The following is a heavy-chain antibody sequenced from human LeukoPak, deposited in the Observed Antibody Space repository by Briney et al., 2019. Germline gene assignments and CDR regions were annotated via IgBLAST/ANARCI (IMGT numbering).Heavy chain of an antibody. J-gene: IGHJ3*02. V-gene: IGHV4-59*12. CDR3: ARDRSLRYFDWLLNIDAFDI. D-gene: IGHD3-9*01. Sequence: SETLSLTCTVSGGSISYYYYTWIRQPPGKGLEWIGYIYYSGSTNYNPSLQSRVTISVDTSKNQFSLKLSSVTAADTAVYYCARDRSLRYFDWLLNIDAFDIWGQGTMVTVSS. CDR2: IYYSGST. CDR1: GGSISYYY.